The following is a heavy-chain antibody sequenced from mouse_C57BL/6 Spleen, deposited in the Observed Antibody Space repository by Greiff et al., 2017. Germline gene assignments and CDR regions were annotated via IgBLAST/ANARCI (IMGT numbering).Heavy chain of an antibody. V-gene: IGHV1-4*01. CDR3: ARQRLSYWYFDV. Sequence: QVQLKESGAELARPGASVKMSCKASGYTFTSYTMHWVKQRPGQGLEWIGYINPSSGYTKYNQKFKDKATLTADKSSSTAYMQLSSLTSEDSAVYYCARQRLSYWYFDVWGTGTTVTVSS. CDR2: INPSSGYT. J-gene: IGHJ1*03. CDR1: GYTFTSYT.